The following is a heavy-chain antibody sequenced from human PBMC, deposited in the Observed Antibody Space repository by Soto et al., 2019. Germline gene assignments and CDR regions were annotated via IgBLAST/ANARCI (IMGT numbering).Heavy chain of an antibody. CDR1: RGSSGTSTYY. CDR3: ALGGWYNWNDYYFDY. Sequence: SETLSLTCNVSRGSSGTSTYYWGWIRQPPGKGLEWIGSVYYGGRTYYNPSLKSRVTISVDTSKNQLSLKMNSVTAADTAVYYCALGGWYNWNDYYFDYVGQGTQVTVFS. J-gene: IGHJ4*02. CDR2: VYYGGRT. V-gene: IGHV4-39*01. D-gene: IGHD1-20*01.